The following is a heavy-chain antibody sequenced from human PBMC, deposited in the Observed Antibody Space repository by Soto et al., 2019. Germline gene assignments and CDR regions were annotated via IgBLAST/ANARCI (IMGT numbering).Heavy chain of an antibody. V-gene: IGHV4-30-4*01. J-gene: IGHJ6*02. D-gene: IGHD3-16*02. Sequence: PSETLSLTCTVSGGSISSGDYYWSWIRQPPGKGLEWIGYIYYSGSTYYNPSLKSRVTISVDTSKNQFSLKLSSVTAADTAVYYCARAVIEGFGGVIVTHYYYYYGMDVWGQGTTVTVSS. CDR1: GGSISSGDYY. CDR2: IYYSGST. CDR3: ARAVIEGFGGVIVTHYYYYYGMDV.